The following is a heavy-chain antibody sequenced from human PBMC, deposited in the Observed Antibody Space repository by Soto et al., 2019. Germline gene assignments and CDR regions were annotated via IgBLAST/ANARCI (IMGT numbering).Heavy chain of an antibody. V-gene: IGHV4-31*03. CDR1: GGSISSGGYY. J-gene: IGHJ6*02. D-gene: IGHD3-10*01. CDR2: IYYSGST. Sequence: PSETLSLTCTVSGGSISSGGYYWSWIRQHPGKGLEWIGYIYYSGSTYYNPSLKSRVTISVDTSKNQFSLKLSSVTAADTAVYYCAGTTYGSGSYSASYGMDVWGQGTTVTV. CDR3: AGTTYGSGSYSASYGMDV.